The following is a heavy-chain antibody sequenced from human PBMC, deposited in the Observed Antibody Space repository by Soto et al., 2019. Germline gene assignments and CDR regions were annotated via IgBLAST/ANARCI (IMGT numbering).Heavy chain of an antibody. CDR1: GFTFSSYS. Sequence: PGGSLRLSCAASGFTFSSYSMNWVRQAPGKGLEWVSYISSSSSTIYYADSVRGRFTISRDNAKDSLYLQMNSLRDEDTAVYYCARDSSWDYVWGSYRPQGRFDYWGQGTLVTVSS. J-gene: IGHJ4*02. V-gene: IGHV3-48*02. D-gene: IGHD3-16*02. CDR2: ISSSSSTI. CDR3: ARDSSWDYVWGSYRPQGRFDY.